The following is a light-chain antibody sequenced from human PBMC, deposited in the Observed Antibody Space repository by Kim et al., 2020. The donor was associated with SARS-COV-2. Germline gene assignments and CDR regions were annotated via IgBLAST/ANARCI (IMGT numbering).Light chain of an antibody. CDR2: MAS. V-gene: IGKV1-5*03. J-gene: IGKJ1*01. CDR3: QQHNSYSRT. Sequence: DIQMTQSPSTLSAIVGDRVTITCRASQSISTSLAWYQQKPGKAPKLLIYMASRLESGVPPRFSGSGSGTEFTLTISSLQPDDFATYYCQQHNSYSRTFCQGPKVDIK. CDR1: QSISTS.